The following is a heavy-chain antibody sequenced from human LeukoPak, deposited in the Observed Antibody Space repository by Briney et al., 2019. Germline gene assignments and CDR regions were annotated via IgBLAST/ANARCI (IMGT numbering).Heavy chain of an antibody. J-gene: IGHJ6*02. D-gene: IGHD1-20*01. Sequence: PSETLSLTCTVSGGSINNYYWSWIRQPPGKGLEWIGYIYYRGSTDYTPSLKSRVTISLDTSKNQFSLKLTSVTAADTAVYYCARDRGDNYDYYYGVDVWGQGTTVTVSS. V-gene: IGHV4-59*12. CDR2: IYYRGST. CDR1: GGSINNYY. CDR3: ARDRGDNYDYYYGVDV.